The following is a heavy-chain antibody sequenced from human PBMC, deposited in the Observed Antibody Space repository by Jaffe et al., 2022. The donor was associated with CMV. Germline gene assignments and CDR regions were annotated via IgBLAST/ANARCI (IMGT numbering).Heavy chain of an antibody. V-gene: IGHV4-39*01. CDR2: IYYSGST. D-gene: IGHD6-19*01. CDR3: ASGGGGSGWHEDAFDI. CDR1: GGSISSSSYY. J-gene: IGHJ3*02. Sequence: QLQLQESGPGLVKPSETLSLTCTVSGGSISSSSYYWGWIRQPPGKGLEWIGSIYYSGSTYYNPSLKSRVTISVDTSKNQFSLKLSSVTAADTAVYYCASGGGGSGWHEDAFDIWGQGTMVTVSS.